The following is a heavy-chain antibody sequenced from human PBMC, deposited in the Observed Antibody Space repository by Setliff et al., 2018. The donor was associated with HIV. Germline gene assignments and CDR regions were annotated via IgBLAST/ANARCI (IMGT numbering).Heavy chain of an antibody. Sequence: SETLSLTCSVSGDSISSSSYYWGWVRQPPGKGLEWIGSMYYSGSTYYTPSLKSRITISLDTSKNQFSLRMRSVTAADTAVYYCARHTGEGSTTIDYWGQGTLVTVPQ. CDR3: ARHTGEGSTTIDY. D-gene: IGHD3-16*01. CDR1: GDSISSSSYY. J-gene: IGHJ4*02. CDR2: MYYSGST. V-gene: IGHV4-39*07.